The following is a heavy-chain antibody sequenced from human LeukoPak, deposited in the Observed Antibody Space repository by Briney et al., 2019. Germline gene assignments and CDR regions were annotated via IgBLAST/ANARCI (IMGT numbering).Heavy chain of an antibody. D-gene: IGHD3-3*01. CDR3: ARALGYDFWSGYYTGNWFDP. CDR1: GYSISSGYY. Sequence: PSETLSLTCAVPGYSISSGYYWGWIRQPPGKGLEWIGSIYHSGSTYYNPSLKSRVTISVDTSKNQFSLKLSSVTAADTAVYYCARALGYDFWSGYYTGNWFDPWGQGTLVTVSS. V-gene: IGHV4-38-2*01. J-gene: IGHJ5*02. CDR2: IYHSGST.